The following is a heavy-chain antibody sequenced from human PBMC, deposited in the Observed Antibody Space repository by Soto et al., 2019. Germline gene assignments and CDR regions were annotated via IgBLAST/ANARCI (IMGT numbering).Heavy chain of an antibody. D-gene: IGHD2-21*02. J-gene: IGHJ4*02. CDR3: ASSIVVVTASYFDY. CDR1: GGSFSGYY. V-gene: IGHV4-34*01. Sequence: SETLSLTCAVYGGSFSGYYWSWIRQPPGKGLEWIGEINHSGSTNYNPSLKSRVTISVDTSKNQFSLKLSSVTAADTAVYYCASSIVVVTASYFDYWGQGTLVTVSS. CDR2: INHSGST.